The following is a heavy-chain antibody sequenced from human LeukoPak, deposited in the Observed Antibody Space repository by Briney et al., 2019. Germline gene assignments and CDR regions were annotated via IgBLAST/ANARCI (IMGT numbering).Heavy chain of an antibody. D-gene: IGHD3-22*01. CDR3: ARAGGDYYYDSSGYDY. CDR1: GYTFTSYD. J-gene: IGHJ4*02. CDR2: MNPNSGNT. Sequence: ASVKVSCKASGYTFTSYDINWVRQATGQGLEWMGRMNPNSGNTGYAQKFQGRVTMTRNTSISTAYMELSSLRSEDTAVYYCARAGGDYYYDSSGYDYWGQGTLVTVSS. V-gene: IGHV1-8*01.